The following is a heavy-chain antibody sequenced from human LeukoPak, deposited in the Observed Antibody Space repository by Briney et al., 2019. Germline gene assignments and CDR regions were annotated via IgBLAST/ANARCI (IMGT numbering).Heavy chain of an antibody. CDR2: IYPGDSDT. CDR1: GYSFTSYW. D-gene: IGHD3-22*01. V-gene: IGHV5-51*01. CDR3: ARSPDYYDSSGYYLPTTPPDY. J-gene: IGHJ4*02. Sequence: GESLKISCKGSGYSFTSYWIGWVRQMPGKGLEWMGIIYPGDSDTRYSPSFQGQVTISADKSISTAYLQWSSLKASDTAMYYCARSPDYYDSSGYYLPTTPPDYWGQGTLVTVSS.